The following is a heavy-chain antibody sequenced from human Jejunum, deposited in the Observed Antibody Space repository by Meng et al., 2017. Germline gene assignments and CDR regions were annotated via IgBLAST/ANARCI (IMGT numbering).Heavy chain of an antibody. J-gene: IGHJ6*02. V-gene: IGHV4-61*02. Sequence: SETLSLTCTVSGASISSGGFYWSWIRQPAGKGLEWIGRIYTSGSTSYNPSLKSRITISVDTSKNQFSLNLSAVTAADTAVYYCARCCSGGSCSSGYGMDVWGQGTTVNGAS. CDR2: IYTSGST. CDR1: GASISSGGFY. D-gene: IGHD2-15*01. CDR3: ARCCSGGSCSSGYGMDV.